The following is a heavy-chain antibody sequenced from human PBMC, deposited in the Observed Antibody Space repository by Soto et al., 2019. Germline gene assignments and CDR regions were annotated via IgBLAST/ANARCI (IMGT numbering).Heavy chain of an antibody. CDR3: AASLEVPWYLYGLDV. CDR2: ISSGSSYI. J-gene: IGHJ6*02. Sequence: EVQVVESGGGLVKPGGSLRLSCEGSGFSLSSYSVNWVRQAPGKGLEWVSAISSGSSYIDYADSVTGRFTVSRDDARNSLYLQMNDLRAEDTAVYYCAASLEVPWYLYGLDVWGQGTTVTVSS. V-gene: IGHV3-21*01. CDR1: GFSLSSYS. D-gene: IGHD6-13*01.